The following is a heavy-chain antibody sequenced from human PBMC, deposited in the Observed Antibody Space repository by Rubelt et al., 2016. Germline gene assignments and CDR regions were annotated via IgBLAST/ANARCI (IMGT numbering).Heavy chain of an antibody. J-gene: IGHJ4*02. CDR3: ARDYYYDSSGYELFDY. CDR2: IIPILGIA. CDR1: GGTFSSYA. D-gene: IGHD3-22*01. Sequence: GAEVKKPGSSVKVSCKASGGTFSSYAISWVRQAPGQGLEWMGRIIPILGIANYAQKFQGRVTITADKSTSTAYMELSSLRSEDTAVYYCARDYYYDSSGYELFDYWGQGTLVTVSS. V-gene: IGHV1-69*04.